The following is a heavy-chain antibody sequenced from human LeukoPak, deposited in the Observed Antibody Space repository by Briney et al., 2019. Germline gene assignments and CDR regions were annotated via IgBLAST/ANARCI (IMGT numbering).Heavy chain of an antibody. V-gene: IGHV4-4*02. D-gene: IGHD3-22*01. CDR1: GGSISSSNW. CDR3: ASTSYDSSGYYPSSFNY. CDR2: IYHSGST. Sequence: SGTLSLTCAVSGGSISSSNWWSWVRQPPGKGLEWIGEIYHSGSTNYNPSLKSRVTIPVDKSKNQFSLKLSSVTAADTAVYYCASTSYDSSGYYPSSFNYWGQGTLVTVSS. J-gene: IGHJ4*02.